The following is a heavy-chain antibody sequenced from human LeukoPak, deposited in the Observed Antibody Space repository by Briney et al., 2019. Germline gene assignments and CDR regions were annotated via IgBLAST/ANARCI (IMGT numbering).Heavy chain of an antibody. D-gene: IGHD6-6*01. J-gene: IGHJ4*02. V-gene: IGHV3-74*01. Sequence: GGSLRLSCTVSGFTFGDYAINWVRQAPGKGLVWVSRINSDGSSTSYADSVKGRFTISRDNAKNTLYLQMNSLRAEDTAVYYCARVGGQLGFDYWGQGTLVTVSS. CDR2: INSDGSST. CDR3: ARVGGQLGFDY. CDR1: GFTFGDYA.